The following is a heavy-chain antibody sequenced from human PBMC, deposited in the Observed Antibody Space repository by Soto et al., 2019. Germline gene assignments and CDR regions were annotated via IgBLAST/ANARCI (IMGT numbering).Heavy chain of an antibody. CDR3: ARWYYDFWNGFFTHYFDP. D-gene: IGHD3-3*01. Sequence: SATLSLTCTVSGYSISSGSYWAWIRQPPGKGPEGIASIYHGGTTFYNPSLKSRVSISVDTSNNQFSLKLTSVTAADTAVYYCARWYYDFWNGFFTHYFDPWGQGTQVTASS. V-gene: IGHV4-38-2*02. CDR1: GYSISSGSY. CDR2: IYHGGTT. J-gene: IGHJ5*02.